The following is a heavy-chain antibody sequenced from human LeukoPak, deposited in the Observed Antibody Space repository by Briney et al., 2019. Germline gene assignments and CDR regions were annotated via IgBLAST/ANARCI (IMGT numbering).Heavy chain of an antibody. J-gene: IGHJ6*03. D-gene: IGHD3-10*01. CDR1: GYTFTGYY. Sequence: ASVKVSCKASGYTFTGYYMHWVRQAPGQGLEWMGWINPNSGGTKYAQKFQGRVTMTRDTSISTAYMELGRLRSDDTAVYYCGREFYYGSGRYMDVWGKGTTVTVSS. CDR2: INPNSGGT. V-gene: IGHV1-2*02. CDR3: GREFYYGSGRYMDV.